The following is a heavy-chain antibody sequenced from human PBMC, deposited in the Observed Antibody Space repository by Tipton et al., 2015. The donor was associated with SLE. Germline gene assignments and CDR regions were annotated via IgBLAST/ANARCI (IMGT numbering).Heavy chain of an antibody. J-gene: IGHJ5*02. CDR2: IWYDGSSK. V-gene: IGHV3-33*01. CDR3: ARVGLEGTFSNWFDP. Sequence: SLRLSCAASGFTFSSYGMHWVRQAPGKGLEWVAVIWYDGSSKYYADSVKGRFTISRDNSNNTLYLQMNSLRPEDTAVYYCARVGLEGTFSNWFDPWGQGTLVTVSS. CDR1: GFTFSSYG. D-gene: IGHD2/OR15-2a*01.